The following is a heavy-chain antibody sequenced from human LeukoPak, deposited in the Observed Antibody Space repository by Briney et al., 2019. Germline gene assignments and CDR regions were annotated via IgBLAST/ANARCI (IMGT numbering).Heavy chain of an antibody. Sequence: GGSLRLSCAASGFTFDDYAMSWVRHAPGKGLEWVSGINWNGGSSGYVDSVKGRFTISRDNAKNSPYLQMNSLRGEDTALYYCARDAHFGGVFDIWGQGTMVTVSS. CDR1: GFTFDDYA. V-gene: IGHV3-20*04. CDR3: ARDAHFGGVFDI. J-gene: IGHJ3*02. CDR2: INWNGGSS. D-gene: IGHD2-21*01.